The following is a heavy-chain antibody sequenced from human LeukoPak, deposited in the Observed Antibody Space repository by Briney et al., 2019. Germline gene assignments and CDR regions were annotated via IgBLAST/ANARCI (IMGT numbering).Heavy chain of an antibody. J-gene: IGHJ4*02. V-gene: IGHV3-49*04. CDR3: TRDQTPYY. Sequence: GGSLRLSCTASGFTFGDYAMTWVRQAPGKGLEWVGFIRSKAYGGTTEYAASVKGRFTISRDDSKSLAYLQMNSLKTEDTAVYYCTRDQTPYYWGQGTLVTVSS. CDR2: IRSKAYGGTT. CDR1: GFTFGDYA.